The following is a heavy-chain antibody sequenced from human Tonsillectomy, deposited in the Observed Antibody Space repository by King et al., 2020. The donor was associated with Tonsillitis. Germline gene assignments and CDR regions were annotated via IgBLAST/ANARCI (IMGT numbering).Heavy chain of an antibody. CDR3: ARGSIAAGGGLSYFDL. J-gene: IGHJ2*01. Sequence: VQLQESGPGLVKPSETLSLTCTVSGDSISSHYWSWIRQPPGKGLEWIGYIYYSGSTNYHPSLKSRVTISVDTSKNQLSLKLSSVTAADTAVYYCARGSIAAGGGLSYFDLWGRGTLVTVSS. CDR1: GDSISSHY. D-gene: IGHD6-13*01. CDR2: IYYSGST. V-gene: IGHV4-59*11.